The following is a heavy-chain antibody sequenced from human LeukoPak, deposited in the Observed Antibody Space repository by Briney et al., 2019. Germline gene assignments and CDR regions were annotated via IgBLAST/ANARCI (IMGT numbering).Heavy chain of an antibody. V-gene: IGHV4-30-4*01. J-gene: IGHJ4*02. CDR3: ASTPINYGYFFDY. Sequence: PSETLSLTCTVSGGSISSGDYYWSWIRQPPGKGLEWIGYIYYTGSTYYNPSLESRVTISVDTSKNQLSLKLSSVTAADTAVHFCASTPINYGYFFDYWGQGILVTVSS. CDR1: GGSISSGDYY. D-gene: IGHD5-24*01. CDR2: IYYTGST.